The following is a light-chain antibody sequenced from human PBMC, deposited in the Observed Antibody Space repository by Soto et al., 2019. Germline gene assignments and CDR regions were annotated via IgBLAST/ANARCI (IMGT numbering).Light chain of an antibody. V-gene: IGKV1-5*01. CDR3: QQYDNYPLT. CDR1: QTIGSW. J-gene: IGKJ4*01. Sequence: DIQMTQSPSTLSASVGDRVTITCRASQTIGSWLAWYQQKPVTAPKLLIYDASTLESGVPSRFSGSGSGTEFTLTISSLQPDDFATYYCQQYDNYPLTFGGGTKVEIK. CDR2: DAS.